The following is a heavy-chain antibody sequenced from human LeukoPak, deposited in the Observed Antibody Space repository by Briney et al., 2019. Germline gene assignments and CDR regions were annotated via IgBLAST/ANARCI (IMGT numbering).Heavy chain of an antibody. CDR1: GFTFSTYS. J-gene: IGHJ3*02. V-gene: IGHV3-13*05. Sequence: PGGSLRLSCAASGFTFSTYSMNWVRQATGKGLEWVSAIGTAGDPYYPGSVKGRFTISRENAKNSLYLQMNSLRAGDTAVYYCAREGPMGAFDIWGQGTMVTVSS. CDR2: IGTAGDP. CDR3: AREGPMGAFDI.